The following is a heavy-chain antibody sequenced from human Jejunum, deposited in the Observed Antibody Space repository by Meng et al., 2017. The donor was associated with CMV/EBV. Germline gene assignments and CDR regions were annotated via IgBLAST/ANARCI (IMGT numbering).Heavy chain of an antibody. CDR1: PCTSCD. CDR3: ARDAPVLAGRGLDV. CDR2: MSPNTGKT. V-gene: IGHV1-8*01. Sequence: PCTSCDINWVRQAPGQGLEWMGWMSPNTGKTGYSQNFQGRFTMTWNTSMYTAYMELSNLTSDDTAIYYCARDAPVLAGRGLDVWGQGTTVTVSS. J-gene: IGHJ6*02. D-gene: IGHD3-3*02.